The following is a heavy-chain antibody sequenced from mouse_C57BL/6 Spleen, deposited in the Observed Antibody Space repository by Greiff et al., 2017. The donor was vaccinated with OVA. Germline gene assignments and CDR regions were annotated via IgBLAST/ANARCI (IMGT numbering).Heavy chain of an antibody. V-gene: IGHV1-69*01. J-gene: IGHJ2*01. Sequence: QVQLQQPGAELVKPGASVKLSCKASGYTFTSYWMHWVKQRPGQGLEWIGEIDPSDSYTNYNQKFKGKSTLTVDKSSSTAYMQLSSLTSEDSAVYYCARWGTTVVAPNYFDYWGQGTTLTVSS. CDR2: IDPSDSYT. CDR3: ARWGTTVVAPNYFDY. CDR1: GYTFTSYW. D-gene: IGHD1-1*01.